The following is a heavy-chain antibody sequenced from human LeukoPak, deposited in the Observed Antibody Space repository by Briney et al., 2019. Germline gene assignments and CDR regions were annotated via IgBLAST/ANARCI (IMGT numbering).Heavy chain of an antibody. V-gene: IGHV1-24*01. CDR1: GYTLTELS. CDR3: ARVQRVKFPLKYYFDY. J-gene: IGHJ4*02. CDR2: FDPEDGET. Sequence: ASVKVSCKVSGYTLTELSMHWVRQAPGKGLEWMGGFDPEDGETIYAQKFQGRVTMTRSTSISTAYMELSSLRSEDTAVYYCARVQRVKFPLKYYFDYWGQGTLVTVSS. D-gene: IGHD3-10*01.